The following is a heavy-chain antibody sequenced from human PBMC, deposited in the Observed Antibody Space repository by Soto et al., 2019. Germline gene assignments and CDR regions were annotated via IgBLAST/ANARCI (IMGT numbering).Heavy chain of an antibody. CDR2: IYRSGST. Sequence: NPSETLSLTCAVSCGSITSGTYSWSWIRQPPGKGLEWIGYIYRSGSTYFNPSLKSRVTISVDRSKNQFSLRLASVTAADTAVYYCARGEGAARLVFDYWGQGTLVTVS. CDR1: CGSITSGTYS. J-gene: IGHJ4*02. D-gene: IGHD6-6*01. V-gene: IGHV4-30-2*01. CDR3: ARGEGAARLVFDY.